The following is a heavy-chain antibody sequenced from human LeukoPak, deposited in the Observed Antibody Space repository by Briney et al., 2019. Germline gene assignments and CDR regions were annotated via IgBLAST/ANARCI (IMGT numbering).Heavy chain of an antibody. CDR3: ARTHVYRFGWFGEYGPFVY. D-gene: IGHD3-10*01. CDR2: ISSSSSTI. J-gene: IGHJ4*02. Sequence: GGSLRLSCAASGFTFSSYSMNWVRQAPGKGLEWVSYISSSSSTIYYADSVKGRFTISRDNAKNSLYLQMNSLRAEDTAVYYCARTHVYRFGWFGEYGPFVYWGQGTLVTVSS. V-gene: IGHV3-48*01. CDR1: GFTFSSYS.